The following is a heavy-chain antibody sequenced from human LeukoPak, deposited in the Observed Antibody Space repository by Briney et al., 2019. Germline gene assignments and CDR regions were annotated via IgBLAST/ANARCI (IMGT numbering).Heavy chain of an antibody. J-gene: IGHJ4*02. CDR1: GYTFTNNY. CDR3: ARDQEGFDY. CDR2: IYPRDGST. V-gene: IGHV1-46*01. Sequence: ASVTVSCKASGYTFTNNYLHWVRQAPGQGLEWMGMIYPRDGSTSYAQNFQGRVTVARDTSTTTVHMELRGLRSEDTAVYYCARDQEGFDYWGQGTVVTVSS.